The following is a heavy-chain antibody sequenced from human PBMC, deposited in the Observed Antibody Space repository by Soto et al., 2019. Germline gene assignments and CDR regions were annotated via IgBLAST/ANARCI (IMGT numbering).Heavy chain of an antibody. V-gene: IGHV5-51*01. CDR1: GYSFTNYW. J-gene: IGHJ4*02. CDR3: AISDGIALHFDY. D-gene: IGHD6-13*01. CDR2: IYPGDSGT. Sequence: PGESLKISCKGSGYSFTNYWIGWVRQVPGKGLEWMGIIYPGDSGTRYSSSFQGQVTISADKSVNTAYLQWSSLKASDTAMYYCAISDGIALHFDYWGQGTVVTVSS.